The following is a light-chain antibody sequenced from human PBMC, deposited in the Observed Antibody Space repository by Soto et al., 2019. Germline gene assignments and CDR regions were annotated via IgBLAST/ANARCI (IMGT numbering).Light chain of an antibody. CDR1: QGVSTW. J-gene: IGKJ3*01. CDR3: QQTNCPFT. Sequence: DIQMTQSPSSVSASVGDSVTITCRASQGVSTWLAWYQQKPGKAPELLIQTASSMLSGVPSRFSGTGSGTDFTLTNSSLHPEDFATYYCQQTNCPFTFGPGTKVDIK. CDR2: TAS. V-gene: IGKV1-12*01.